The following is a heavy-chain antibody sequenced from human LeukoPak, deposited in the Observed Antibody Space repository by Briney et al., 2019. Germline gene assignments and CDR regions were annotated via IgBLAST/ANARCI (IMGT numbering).Heavy chain of an antibody. D-gene: IGHD1-14*01. CDR2: ISASGTLT. CDR1: GFSFSSYE. V-gene: IGHV3-48*03. CDR3: ARVSESEWNFDL. Sequence: GGSLRLSCAASGFSFSSYEMNWVRQAPGKGLEWISYISASGTLTHYADSVEGRFTISRDNAKNSLYLQMNSLRAEDTAVYYCARVSESEWNFDLWGRGTLVTVSS. J-gene: IGHJ2*01.